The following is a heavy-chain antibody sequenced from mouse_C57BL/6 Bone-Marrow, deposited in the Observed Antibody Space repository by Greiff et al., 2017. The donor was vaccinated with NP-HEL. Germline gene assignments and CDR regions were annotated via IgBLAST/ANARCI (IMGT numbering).Heavy chain of an antibody. J-gene: IGHJ3*01. D-gene: IGHD2-4*01. Sequence: EVKVEESGGGLVKPGGSLKLSCAASGFTFSSYAMSWVRQTPEKRLEWVATISDGGSYTYYPDNVKGRFTISRDNAKNNLYLQMSHLKSEDTAMYYCARDRDYDYDGFAYWGQGTLVTVSA. CDR2: ISDGGSYT. V-gene: IGHV5-4*01. CDR3: ARDRDYDYDGFAY. CDR1: GFTFSSYA.